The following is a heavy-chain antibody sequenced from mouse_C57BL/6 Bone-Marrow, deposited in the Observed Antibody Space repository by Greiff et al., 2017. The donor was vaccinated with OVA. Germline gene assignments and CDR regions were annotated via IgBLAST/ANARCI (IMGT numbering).Heavy chain of an antibody. CDR2: IYPGDGDT. V-gene: IGHV1-80*01. CDR1: GYAFSSYW. D-gene: IGHD1-1*01. Sequence: QVQLQQSGAELVKPGASVKISCKASGYAFSSYWMNWVKQRPGQGLEWIGQIYPGDGDTNYNGKFKGKATLTADKSSSTAYMQLSSLTSEDSAVYFCARDFITTVPDYWGQGTTLTVSS. J-gene: IGHJ2*01. CDR3: ARDFITTVPDY.